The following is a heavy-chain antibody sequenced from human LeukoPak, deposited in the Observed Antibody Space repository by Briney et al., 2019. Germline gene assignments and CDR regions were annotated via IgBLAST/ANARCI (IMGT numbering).Heavy chain of an antibody. J-gene: IGHJ6*03. CDR3: AKDSYYYDSSGYHYYYYMDV. Sequence: PGGSLRLSCAASGFTFSSYGMHWVRQAPGKGLEWVAVISYDGSNKYYADSAKGRFTISRDNSKNTLYLQMNSLRAEDTAVYYCAKDSYYYDSSGYHYYYYMDVWGKGTTVTVSS. CDR2: ISYDGSNK. CDR1: GFTFSSYG. V-gene: IGHV3-30*18. D-gene: IGHD3-22*01.